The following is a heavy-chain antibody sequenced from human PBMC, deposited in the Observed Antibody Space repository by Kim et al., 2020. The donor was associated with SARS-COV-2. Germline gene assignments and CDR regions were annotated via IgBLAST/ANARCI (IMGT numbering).Heavy chain of an antibody. CDR1: GGTFSSYA. Sequence: SVKVSCKASGGTFSSYAISWVRQAPGQGLEWMGGIIPIFGTANYAQKFQGRVTITADESTSTAYMELSSLRSEDTAVYYCAILWFGELPRGYYYYGMDVWGQGTTVTVSS. CDR3: AILWFGELPRGYYYYGMDV. CDR2: IIPIFGTA. D-gene: IGHD3-10*01. J-gene: IGHJ6*02. V-gene: IGHV1-69*13.